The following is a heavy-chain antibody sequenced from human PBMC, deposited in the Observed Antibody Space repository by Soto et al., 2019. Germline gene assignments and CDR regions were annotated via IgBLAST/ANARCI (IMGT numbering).Heavy chain of an antibody. Sequence: GASVKVSCKASGYTFTGYYVHWVRQAPGQGLEWMGWINPNSGDTYLAQRFQGRVTMNRDTSIGTAYMELRGLTSDDTAEYYCAKGGAKVAAGTRVYLYNAMDVWGQGTTVTVSS. J-gene: IGHJ6*02. CDR2: INPNSGDT. V-gene: IGHV1-2*02. CDR1: GYTFTGYY. CDR3: AKGGAKVAAGTRVYLYNAMDV. D-gene: IGHD6-13*01.